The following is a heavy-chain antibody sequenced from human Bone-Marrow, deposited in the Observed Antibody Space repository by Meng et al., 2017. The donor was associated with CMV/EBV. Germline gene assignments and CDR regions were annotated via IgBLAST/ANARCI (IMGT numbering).Heavy chain of an antibody. CDR2: ISYDGSNK. V-gene: IGHV3-30*04. CDR3: ARDPRGSYQGIFDY. CDR1: GFTFSSYA. Sequence: GESLKISCAASGFTFSSYAMHWVRQAPGKGLEWVAVISYDGSNKYYADSVKGRFTISRDNSKNTLYLQMNSLRAEDTAVYYCARDPRGSYQGIFDYWGQGTLVTVYS. J-gene: IGHJ4*02. D-gene: IGHD1-26*01.